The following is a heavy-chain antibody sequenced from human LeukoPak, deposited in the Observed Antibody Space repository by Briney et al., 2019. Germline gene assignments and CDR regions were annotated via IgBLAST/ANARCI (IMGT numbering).Heavy chain of an antibody. CDR1: GFTFDDYA. CDR3: AKDMGSGGYSYGYGVDY. J-gene: IGHJ4*02. V-gene: IGHV3-9*01. D-gene: IGHD5-18*01. CDR2: ISWHSGSI. Sequence: GGSLRLSCAASGFTFDDYAMHWVRQAPGKGLEWVSGISWHSGSIGYADSVKGRFTISRDNAKNSLYLQMNSLRAEDTALYYCAKDMGSGGYSYGYGVDYWGQGTLVTVSS.